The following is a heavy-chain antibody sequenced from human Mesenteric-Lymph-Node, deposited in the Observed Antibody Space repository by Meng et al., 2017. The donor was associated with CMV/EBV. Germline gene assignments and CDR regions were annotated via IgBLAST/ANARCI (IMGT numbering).Heavy chain of an antibody. CDR1: GFTFSSYA. D-gene: IGHD5-18*01. Sequence: GESLKISCAASGFTFSSYAMSWVRQAPGKGLEWVSVIYSGGSSAYYADSVKGRFTISRDNSKNTQYLQMNGLRAEDTAVYYCAKGSYNYGSWGMDVWGQGTTVIVSS. CDR2: IYSGGSSA. V-gene: IGHV3-23*03. CDR3: AKGSYNYGSWGMDV. J-gene: IGHJ6*02.